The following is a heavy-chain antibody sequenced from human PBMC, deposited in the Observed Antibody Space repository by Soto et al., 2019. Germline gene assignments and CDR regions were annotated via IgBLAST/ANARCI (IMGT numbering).Heavy chain of an antibody. CDR3: AGESSGTVGY. V-gene: IGHV4-59*12. J-gene: IGHJ4*02. CDR2: IYYSGST. CDR1: GGSISSYY. Sequence: QVQLQESGPGLVKPSETLSLTCTVSGGSISSYYWSWIRQPPGKGLEWIGYIYYSGSTNYNPSLKSRVTISVDTSKNQFSLNLSSVTAADTAVYYCAGESSGTVGYWGQGTLVTVSS. D-gene: IGHD6-19*01.